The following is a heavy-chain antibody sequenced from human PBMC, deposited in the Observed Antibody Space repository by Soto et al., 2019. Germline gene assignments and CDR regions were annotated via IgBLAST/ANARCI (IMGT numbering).Heavy chain of an antibody. CDR3: ARVLGGGESPPYSYFGRGV. CDR1: GLTFSSYA. Sequence: PGGSLRLSCAASGLTFSSYAMHWVRQAPGKGLEWVSSISSRSSYLYYADSLKGRFTISRDNAKNSLYLQMNSLRAEDTAVYYSARVLGGGESPPYSYFGRGVGGKGTRVTVSS. CDR2: ISSRSSYL. V-gene: IGHV3-21*06. J-gene: IGHJ6*04. D-gene: IGHD2-21*01.